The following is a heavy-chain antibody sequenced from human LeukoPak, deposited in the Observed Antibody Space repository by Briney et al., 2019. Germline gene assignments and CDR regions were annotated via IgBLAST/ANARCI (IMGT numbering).Heavy chain of an antibody. J-gene: IGHJ4*02. CDR3: AKDCDYYYDSSAFDY. CDR1: GFTFSSYG. CDR2: IWYDGSNK. D-gene: IGHD3-22*01. V-gene: IGHV3-33*06. Sequence: GGSLRLSCAASGFTFSSYGMHWVRQAPGKGLEWVAVIWYDGSNKYYADSVKGRFTISRDNSKNTLYLQMNSLRAEDTAVYYCAKDCDYYYDSSAFDYWGQGTLVTVSS.